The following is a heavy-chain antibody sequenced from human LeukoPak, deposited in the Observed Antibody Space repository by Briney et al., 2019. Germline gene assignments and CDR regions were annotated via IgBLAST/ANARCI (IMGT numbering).Heavy chain of an antibody. CDR2: IYYSGST. D-gene: IGHD6-13*01. CDR3: ARDHSGRSSWSYTFDY. Sequence: SETLSLTCTVSGGSISSSSYYWGWIRQPPGKGLEWIGSIYYSGSTYYNPSLKSRVTISVDTSKNQFSLKLSSVTAADTAVYYCARDHSGRSSWSYTFDYWGQGTLVTVSS. J-gene: IGHJ4*02. V-gene: IGHV4-39*07. CDR1: GGSISSSSYY.